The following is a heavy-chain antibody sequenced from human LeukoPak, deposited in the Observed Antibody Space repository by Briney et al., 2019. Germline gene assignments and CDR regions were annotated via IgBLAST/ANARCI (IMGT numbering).Heavy chain of an antibody. D-gene: IGHD6-19*01. J-gene: IGHJ4*02. Sequence: GGSLRLSCTASGFNFGSDAMHWVRQAPGKGLEWVAFIWYDGSNDHYADSVKGRLTISRDNSKNTVCLQMNSLRVEDTAVYYCARDPSGSGWSLNNWGQGTLVTVSS. CDR1: GFNFGSDA. CDR3: ARDPSGSGWSLNN. CDR2: IWYDGSND. V-gene: IGHV3-33*01.